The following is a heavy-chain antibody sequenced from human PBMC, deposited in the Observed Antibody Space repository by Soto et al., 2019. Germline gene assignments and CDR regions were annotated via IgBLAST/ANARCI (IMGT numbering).Heavy chain of an antibody. Sequence: GGSLRLSCAASGFTFSSYSMNWVRQAPGKGLEWVSSISSSSSYIYYADSVKGRFTISRDNAKNSLYLQMNSLRAEDTAVYYCARGRGGSSSWYFGVLLSWGQGTLVTVSS. CDR1: GFTFSSYS. CDR3: ARGRGGSSSWYFGVLLS. J-gene: IGHJ5*02. CDR2: ISSSSSYI. V-gene: IGHV3-21*01. D-gene: IGHD6-13*01.